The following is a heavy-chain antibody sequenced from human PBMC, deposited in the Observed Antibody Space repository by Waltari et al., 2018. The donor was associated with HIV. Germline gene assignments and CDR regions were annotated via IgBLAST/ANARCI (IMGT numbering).Heavy chain of an antibody. CDR2: ISYSGATT. CDR3: AKREDGYNAFDY. J-gene: IGHJ4*02. CDR1: GFTFSSFA. Sequence: EVRLVQSGGGAVQPGGSLSLSCAASGFTFSSFAVSWVRQAPGEGLEGVSSISYSGATTHYADSVKGRFTISRDNSNNTLYLQMNSLRAEDTAVYYCAKREDGYNAFDYWGQGTLVTVSS. D-gene: IGHD5-12*01. V-gene: IGHV3-23*04.